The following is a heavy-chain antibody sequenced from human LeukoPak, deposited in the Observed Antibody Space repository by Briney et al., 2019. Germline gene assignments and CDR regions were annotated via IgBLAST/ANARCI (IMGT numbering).Heavy chain of an antibody. Sequence: SETLSLTCTVSGGSISSGGYYWSWIRQPPGKGLEWIGYIYHSGSTYYNPSLKSRVAISVDRSKNQFSLKLSSVTAADTAVYYCARESGAAAGTYDYWGQGTLVTVSS. CDR2: IYHSGST. CDR3: ARESGAAAGTYDY. CDR1: GGSISSGGYY. J-gene: IGHJ4*02. D-gene: IGHD6-13*01. V-gene: IGHV4-30-2*01.